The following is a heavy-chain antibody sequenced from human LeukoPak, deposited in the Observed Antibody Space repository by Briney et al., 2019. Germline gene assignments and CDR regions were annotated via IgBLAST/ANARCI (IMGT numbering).Heavy chain of an antibody. J-gene: IGHJ4*02. CDR3: ARGDDSGYYDYFDY. V-gene: IGHV3-53*01. D-gene: IGHD3-22*01. Sequence: GGSLRLSCTASGFTVDSNYLSWVRQAPGKGLEWVSTIYTGGNTYYAASVKGRFTISRDFSKNTVFLHMNSLRAEDTAMYYCARGDDSGYYDYFDYWGQGALVTVSS. CDR1: GFTVDSNY. CDR2: IYTGGNT.